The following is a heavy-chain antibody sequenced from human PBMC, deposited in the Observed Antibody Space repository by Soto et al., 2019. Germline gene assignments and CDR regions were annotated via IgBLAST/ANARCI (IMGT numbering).Heavy chain of an antibody. Sequence: QSGPTLVNPTQTLTLTCTFSGFSLSTSGVGVGWIRQPPGKALEWLALIYWDDDKRYSPSLKSRLTITKDTSKNQVVLTMTNMDPVDTATYYCAHTPDQYGSVTTNFDYWGQGTLVTVSS. D-gene: IGHD4-4*01. J-gene: IGHJ4*02. CDR3: AHTPDQYGSVTTNFDY. V-gene: IGHV2-5*02. CDR2: IYWDDDK. CDR1: GFSLSTSGVG.